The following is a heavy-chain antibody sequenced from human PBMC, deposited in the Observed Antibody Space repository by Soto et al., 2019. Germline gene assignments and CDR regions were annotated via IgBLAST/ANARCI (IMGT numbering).Heavy chain of an antibody. CDR1: GFSLSTSGVG. V-gene: IGHV2-5*01. CDR2: IYWNDDK. Sequence: GSGPTLVNPTQTLTLTCTFSGFSLSTSGVGVGWIRQPPGKALEWLALIYWNDDKRYSPSLKGRLTITKDTSKNQVVLTMTNMDPVDTAPYYCAHSIAAAAPYYFDYWGQGTLVTVSS. J-gene: IGHJ4*02. D-gene: IGHD6-13*01. CDR3: AHSIAAAAPYYFDY.